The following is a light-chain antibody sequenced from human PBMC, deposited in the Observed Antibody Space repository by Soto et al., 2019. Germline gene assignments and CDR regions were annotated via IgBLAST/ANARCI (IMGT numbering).Light chain of an antibody. V-gene: IGKV1-5*01. J-gene: IGKJ1*01. CDR3: QQYNSWTWT. CDR1: QSISSW. CDR2: DAS. Sequence: DIQMTQSPSTLSASVGDRVTITCRASQSISSWLAWYQQKQGKAPKLLIYDASSLESGVPSRFSGSGSGTEFTLTIRSLQPDDFSTYYFQQYNSWTWTFGQGTKVEIK.